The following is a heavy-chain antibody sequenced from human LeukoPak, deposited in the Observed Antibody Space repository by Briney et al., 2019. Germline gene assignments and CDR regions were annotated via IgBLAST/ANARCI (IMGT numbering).Heavy chain of an antibody. CDR1: GFTFSSYA. J-gene: IGHJ4*02. V-gene: IGHV3-23*01. CDR2: ISGSGGST. CDR3: ARDDVGPAAIRRGPFDY. D-gene: IGHD2-2*02. Sequence: PGGSLRLSCAASGFTFSSYAMSWVRQAPGKGLEWVSAISGSGGSTYYADSVKGRFTISRDNSKNTLYLQMNSLRAEDTAVYYCARDDVGPAAIRRGPFDYWGQGTLVTVSS.